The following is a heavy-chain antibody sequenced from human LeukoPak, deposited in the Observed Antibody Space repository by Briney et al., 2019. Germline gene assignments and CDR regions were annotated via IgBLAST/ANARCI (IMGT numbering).Heavy chain of an antibody. D-gene: IGHD2-2*01. J-gene: IGHJ4*02. CDR2: ISGRGGST. V-gene: IGHV3-23*01. CDR1: GFTFSSYA. Sequence: GGSLRLSCAASGFTFSSYAMSWVSQAPGKGLEWVSDISGRGGSTYYADSVKGRFTISRDNSKHTLYLQMNSLRAEDTAVYYCAKAQDIVVVPAAIGYWGQGTLVTVSS. CDR3: AKAQDIVVVPAAIGY.